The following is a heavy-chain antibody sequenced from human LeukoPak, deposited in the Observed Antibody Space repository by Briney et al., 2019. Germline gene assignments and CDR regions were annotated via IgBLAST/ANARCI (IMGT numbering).Heavy chain of an antibody. CDR1: GFTFSAYA. V-gene: IGHV3-23*01. CDR2: IRGGGGSA. D-gene: IGHD2-2*01. CDR3: AKVSEDIVVVPAPYYYYMDV. Sequence: GGSLRLSCAASGFTFSAYAMMWVRQAPGKGPEWVSAIRGGGGSAFYADSVKGRFTISRDNSKNTLYLQMNSLRAEDTAVYYCAKVSEDIVVVPAPYYYYMDVWGKGTTVTVSS. J-gene: IGHJ6*03.